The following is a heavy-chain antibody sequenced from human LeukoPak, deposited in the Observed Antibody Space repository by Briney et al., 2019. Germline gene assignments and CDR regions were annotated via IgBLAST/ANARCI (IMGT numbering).Heavy chain of an antibody. CDR1: GGTFSSYA. J-gene: IGHJ4*02. D-gene: IGHD3-22*01. Sequence: SVKVSCKASGGTFSSYAISWVRQAPGQGLEWMVGIIPIFGTANYAQKFQGRVTITADESTSTAYMELSSLRSEDMAVYYCASDDSSGYYGSAMKSFDYWGQGTLVTVSS. V-gene: IGHV1-69*01. CDR2: IIPIFGTA. CDR3: ASDDSSGYYGSAMKSFDY.